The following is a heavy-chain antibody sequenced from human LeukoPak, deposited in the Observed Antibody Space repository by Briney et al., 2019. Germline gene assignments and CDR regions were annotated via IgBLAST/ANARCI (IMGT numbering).Heavy chain of an antibody. V-gene: IGHV3-30*18. CDR1: GFTFGSYG. CDR2: ISYDGSNK. J-gene: IGHJ4*02. D-gene: IGHD3-16*01. CDR3: AKEGAYFDY. Sequence: PGRSLRLPCAASGFTFGSYGMHWVRQAPGKGLEWVAVISYDGSNKYYADSVKGRFTISRDNSKNTLYLQMNSLRAEDTAVYYCAKEGAYFDYWGQGTLVTVSS.